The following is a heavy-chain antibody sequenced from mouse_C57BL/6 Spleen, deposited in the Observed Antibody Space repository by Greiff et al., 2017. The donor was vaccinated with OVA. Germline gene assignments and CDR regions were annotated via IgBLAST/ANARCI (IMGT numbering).Heavy chain of an antibody. D-gene: IGHD1-1*01. V-gene: IGHV1-72*01. CDR1: GYTFTSYW. J-gene: IGHJ1*03. Sequence: QVHVKQPGAELVKPGASVKLSCKASGYTFTSYWMHWVKQRPGRGLEWIGRIDPNSGGTKYNEKFKSKATLTVDKPSSTAYMQLSSLTSEDSAVYYCARDGNPWWYFDVWGTGTTVTVSS. CDR2: IDPNSGGT. CDR3: ARDGNPWWYFDV.